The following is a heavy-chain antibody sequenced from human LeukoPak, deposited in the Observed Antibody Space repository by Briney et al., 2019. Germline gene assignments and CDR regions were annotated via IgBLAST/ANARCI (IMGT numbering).Heavy chain of an antibody. Sequence: SETLSLTCTVSGGSISSGDYYWSWIRQPPGKGLEWMGYIYYSGSTYYNPSLKSRVTISVDTSKNQFSLKLSSVTAADTAVYYCARVVPGYYYDSSGYSEGAYYFDYWGQGTLVTVSS. D-gene: IGHD3-22*01. CDR2: IYYSGST. V-gene: IGHV4-30-4*01. CDR3: ARVVPGYYYDSSGYSEGAYYFDY. CDR1: GGSISSGDYY. J-gene: IGHJ4*02.